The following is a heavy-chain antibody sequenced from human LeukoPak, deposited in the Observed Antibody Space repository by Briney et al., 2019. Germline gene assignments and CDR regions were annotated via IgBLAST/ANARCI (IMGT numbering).Heavy chain of an antibody. Sequence: PGGSLTLSCAVSGLTFSSYAMSCVRQAPGKGLEWVSAISGSGCSTYYADSVKGRFTITRDNSNNTLYLQMNSLRAEDTAVYYCAKDQSYYYGSGALVTALDYWGQGTLVAVSS. CDR2: ISGSGCST. J-gene: IGHJ4*02. CDR1: GLTFSSYA. D-gene: IGHD3-10*01. CDR3: AKDQSYYYGSGALVTALDY. V-gene: IGHV3-23*01.